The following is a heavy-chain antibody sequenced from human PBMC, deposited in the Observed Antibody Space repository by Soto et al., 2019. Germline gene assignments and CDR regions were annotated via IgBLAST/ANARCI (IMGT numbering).Heavy chain of an antibody. Sequence: QVQRVESGGGVVQPGRSLRLSCAASGFTFSSSCMHWVRQAPGKGLEWVAVTSYDGSSGYYADSVRGRFTISRDNSKNTLYLQMNSRRAEDTAVYYCAKSPPAVAGYFDYWGQGTLVTVSS. J-gene: IGHJ4*02. CDR3: AKSPPAVAGYFDY. V-gene: IGHV3-30*18. CDR1: GFTFSSSC. D-gene: IGHD6-19*01. CDR2: TSYDGSSG.